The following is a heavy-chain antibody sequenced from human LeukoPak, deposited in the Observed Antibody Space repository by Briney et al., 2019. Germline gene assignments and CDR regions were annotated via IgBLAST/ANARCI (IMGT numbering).Heavy chain of an antibody. CDR2: FDPEDGET. J-gene: IGHJ1*01. D-gene: IGHD3-22*01. Sequence: ALVKVSCKASGYTFTGYYMHWVRQAPGKGLEWMGGFDPEDGETIYAQKFQGRVTMTEDTSTDTAYMELSSLRSEDTAVYYCATSLTRSGYYTRAEYLQHWGQGTLVTVSS. CDR1: GYTFTGYY. V-gene: IGHV1-24*01. CDR3: ATSLTRSGYYTRAEYLQH.